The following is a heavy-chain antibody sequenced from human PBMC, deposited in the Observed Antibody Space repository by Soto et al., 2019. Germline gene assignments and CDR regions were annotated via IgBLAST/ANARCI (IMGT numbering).Heavy chain of an antibody. Sequence: QVQLVQSGAEVKKPGASVKVSCKASGYTFTSYAMHWVRQAPGQRLEWMGWINAGNGNTKYSQKFQGRVTITRDTSASTAYMELSSLRSEVTAVYYCARVALIAVAAKPFDYWGQGTLVTVSS. CDR3: ARVALIAVAAKPFDY. V-gene: IGHV1-3*01. CDR2: INAGNGNT. CDR1: GYTFTSYA. J-gene: IGHJ4*02. D-gene: IGHD6-19*01.